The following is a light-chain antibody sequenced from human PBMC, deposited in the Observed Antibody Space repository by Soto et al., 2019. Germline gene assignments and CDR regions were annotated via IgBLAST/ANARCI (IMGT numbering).Light chain of an antibody. CDR2: GDS. V-gene: IGLV1-40*01. Sequence: QSVLTQPPSVSGAPGQRVTISCTGSSSNIGAGYNVHWYQQVPGTAPKLLIYGDSNRRSGVPDRFSGSKSGTSASLAITGLQAEDEGDYYCQSYDSSLSGWLFGGGTKLTVL. J-gene: IGLJ3*02. CDR3: QSYDSSLSGWL. CDR1: SSNIGAGYN.